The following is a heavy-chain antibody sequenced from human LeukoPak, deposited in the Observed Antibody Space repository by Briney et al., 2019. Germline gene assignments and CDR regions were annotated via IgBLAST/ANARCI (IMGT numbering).Heavy chain of an antibody. CDR2: ISSGSIYI. D-gene: IGHD5-24*01. CDR1: GFTFSSYS. V-gene: IGHV3-21*01. J-gene: IGHJ4*02. Sequence: GGSLRLSCAASGFTFSSYSMNWVRQAPGKGLEWVSSISSGSIYIYYADSVKGRFTISRENAKNSLYLQMSSLRAEDTAVYYCARAANDGYNTTLDYWGQGTLVTVSS. CDR3: ARAANDGYNTTLDY.